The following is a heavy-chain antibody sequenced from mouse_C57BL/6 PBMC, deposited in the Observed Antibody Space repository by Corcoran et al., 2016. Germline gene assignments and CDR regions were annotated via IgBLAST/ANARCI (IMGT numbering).Heavy chain of an antibody. J-gene: IGHJ2*01. Sequence: QVQLQQSGVELVKPGASVKISCKASGYAFSSYWMNWVKQRPGKGLEWIGQIYPGDGDTNYNGKFKGKATLTADKSSSTAYMQLSSLTSEDSAVYFCARRDYYGSSYDFDYWGQGTTLTVSS. CDR2: IYPGDGDT. CDR1: GYAFSSYW. CDR3: ARRDYYGSSYDFDY. D-gene: IGHD1-1*01. V-gene: IGHV1-80*01.